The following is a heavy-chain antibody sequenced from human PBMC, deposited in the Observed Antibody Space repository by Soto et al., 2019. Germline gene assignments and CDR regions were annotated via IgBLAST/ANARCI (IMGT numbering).Heavy chain of an antibody. CDR3: ARLVVAGITYYFAS. CDR1: GFSLSSSGVG. CDR2: IYWDDDK. J-gene: IGHJ4*02. D-gene: IGHD2-15*01. V-gene: IGHV2-5*02. Sequence: QITLKESGPPLVKPTQTLTLTCTFSGFSLSSSGVGVGWIRQPPGKALEWLTFIYWDDDKRYSPSLKSRLNTTKDTSKNQVVLTLTNMNPVDTTTYYFARLVVAGITYYFASWGQGTLLTVSS.